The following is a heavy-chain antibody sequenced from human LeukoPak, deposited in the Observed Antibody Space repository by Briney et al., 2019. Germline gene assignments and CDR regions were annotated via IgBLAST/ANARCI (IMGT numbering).Heavy chain of an antibody. CDR2: INHSGST. D-gene: IGHD3-10*01. Sequence: SETLSLTCAVYGGSFSGYYWSWIRQPPGKGLEWIWEINHSGSTNYNPSLKSRVTISVDTSKNQFSLKLSSVTAADTAVYYCARQRRSLRAFDVWGQGTMVTVSS. V-gene: IGHV4-34*01. J-gene: IGHJ3*01. CDR1: GGSFSGYY. CDR3: ARQRRSLRAFDV.